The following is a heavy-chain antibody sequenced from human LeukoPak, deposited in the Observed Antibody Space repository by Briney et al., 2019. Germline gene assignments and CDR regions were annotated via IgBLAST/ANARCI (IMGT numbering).Heavy chain of an antibody. J-gene: IGHJ4*02. CDR2: IYPADSDT. CDR1: GYNFSGYW. D-gene: IGHD3-22*01. V-gene: IGHV5-51*01. Sequence: HGESLKISCKGSGYNFSGYWIAWVRQMAGKGLEWMGIIYPADSDTRYSPSFQGQVTISADKSITTAYLRWSSLKASDTAMYYCATPHDATAYYYDSSGYFYWGQGTLVTVSS. CDR3: ATPHDATAYYYDSSGYFY.